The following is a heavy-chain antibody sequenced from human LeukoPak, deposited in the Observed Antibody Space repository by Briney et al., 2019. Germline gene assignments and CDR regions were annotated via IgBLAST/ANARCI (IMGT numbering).Heavy chain of an antibody. CDR3: ARDTHYYDSSSQDY. V-gene: IGHV1-2*02. D-gene: IGHD3-22*01. CDR2: INPNSGGT. Sequence: VASVKVSCKASGYTFTGYYMHWVRQAPGQGLEWMGWINPNSGGTNYAQKFQGRVTMTRDTSISTAYMELSRLRSDDTAVYYCARDTHYYDSSSQDYWGQGTLVTVSS. J-gene: IGHJ4*02. CDR1: GYTFTGYY.